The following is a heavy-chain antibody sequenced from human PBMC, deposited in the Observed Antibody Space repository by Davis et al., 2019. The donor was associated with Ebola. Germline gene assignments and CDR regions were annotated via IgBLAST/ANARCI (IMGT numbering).Heavy chain of an antibody. J-gene: IGHJ6*03. Sequence: ASVKVSCKASGYTFTSYYMHWVRQAPGQGLEWMGIINPSGGSTSYAQKFQGRVTMTRDTSASTAYMELSSLRSEDTAVYYCARGIVGSKYYSYYMDVWAKGTTVTVSS. V-gene: IGHV1-46*01. D-gene: IGHD1-26*01. CDR2: INPSGGST. CDR1: GYTFTSYY. CDR3: ARGIVGSKYYSYYMDV.